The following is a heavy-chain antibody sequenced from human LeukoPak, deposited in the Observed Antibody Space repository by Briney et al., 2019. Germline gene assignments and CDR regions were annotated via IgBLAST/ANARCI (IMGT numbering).Heavy chain of an antibody. Sequence: GESLKISCQGSGSTFTRYWIGWVRQMPGKGLEWMGIIYPGDSDTSYSPSFQGQVTISADKSISTAYLQWSSLKASDTAMYYCARSSGYCSGGSCYPLNWFDPWGQGTLVTVSS. CDR1: GSTFTRYW. CDR3: ARSSGYCSGGSCYPLNWFDP. J-gene: IGHJ5*02. D-gene: IGHD2-15*01. V-gene: IGHV5-51*01. CDR2: IYPGDSDT.